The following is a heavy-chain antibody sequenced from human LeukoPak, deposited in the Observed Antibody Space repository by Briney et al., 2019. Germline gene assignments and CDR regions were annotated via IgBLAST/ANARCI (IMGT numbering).Heavy chain of an antibody. J-gene: IGHJ4*02. D-gene: IGHD3-22*01. V-gene: IGHV4-59*08. CDR1: GGSISSYY. CDR3: ARRHSSGYYYFDY. CDR2: IYYSGST. Sequence: SETLSLTCTVSGGSISSYYWSWIRQPPGKGLEWIGYIYYSGSTNYSPSLKSRVTISVDTSKNQFSLKLSSVTAADTAVYYCARRHSSGYYYFDYWGQGTLVTVSS.